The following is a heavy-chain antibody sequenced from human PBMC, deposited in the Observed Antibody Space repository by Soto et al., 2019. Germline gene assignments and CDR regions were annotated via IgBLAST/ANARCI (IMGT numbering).Heavy chain of an antibody. CDR3: AGGYLPWYYDSSAWFDP. CDR1: GYTFTSYY. V-gene: IGHV1-46*01. J-gene: IGHJ5*02. D-gene: IGHD3-22*01. CDR2: INPSGGST. Sequence: ASVKVSCKASGYTFTSYYMHWVRQAPGQGLEWMGIINPSGGSTSYAQKFQGRVTMTRDTSTSTVYMELSSLRSEGTAVYYCAGGYLPWYYDSSAWFDPWGQGTLVTVSS.